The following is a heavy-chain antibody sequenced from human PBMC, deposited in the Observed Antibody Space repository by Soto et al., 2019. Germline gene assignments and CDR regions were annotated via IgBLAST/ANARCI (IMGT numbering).Heavy chain of an antibody. CDR3: ARGRGSTGYLGREHYFDY. Sequence: GGSLRLSCVASGFTFSSYSMVWVRQAPGKGLEWISYIFVTSSPIYYADSVKGRFTVSRDNAQNSVFLLMNGLRAEDTAVYYCARGRGSTGYLGREHYFDYWGQGTLVTVSS. D-gene: IGHD2-2*01. V-gene: IGHV3-48*04. CDR1: GFTFSSYS. CDR2: IFVTSSPI. J-gene: IGHJ4*02.